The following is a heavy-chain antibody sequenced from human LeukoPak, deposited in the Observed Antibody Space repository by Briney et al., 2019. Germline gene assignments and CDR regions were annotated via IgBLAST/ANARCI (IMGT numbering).Heavy chain of an antibody. J-gene: IGHJ4*02. V-gene: IGHV4-59*01. CDR3: ARVGSYISSYPRFDY. CDR1: GGSISSFS. Sequence: PSETLSRTCTVSGGSISSFSWSWIRQPPGKGLECIGYISYSGNTNYNPSLKSRVTISVDTSKNQFSLKLSSVTAADTAVYYCARVGSYISSYPRFDYWGQGTLVTVSS. D-gene: IGHD6-13*01. CDR2: ISYSGNT.